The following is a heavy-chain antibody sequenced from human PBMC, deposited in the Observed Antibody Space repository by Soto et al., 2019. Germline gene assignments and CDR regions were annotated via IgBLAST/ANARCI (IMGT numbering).Heavy chain of an antibody. Sequence: GASVKVSCKASGYTFTSYYMHWVRQAPGQGLEWMGIINPSGGSTSYAQKFQGRVTMTRDTSTSTVYMELSSLRSEDTAVYYCARSYCTNGVCYAPYYYYGMDVWGQGTTVTVSS. CDR2: INPSGGST. J-gene: IGHJ6*02. CDR1: GYTFTSYY. CDR3: ARSYCTNGVCYAPYYYYGMDV. D-gene: IGHD2-8*01. V-gene: IGHV1-46*01.